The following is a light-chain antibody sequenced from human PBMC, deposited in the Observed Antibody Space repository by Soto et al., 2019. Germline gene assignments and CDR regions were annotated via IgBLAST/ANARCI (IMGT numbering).Light chain of an antibody. CDR1: SSDVGRDQL. CDR3: CSYAGVSTLA. J-gene: IGLJ2*01. CDR2: EDS. Sequence: QSALPQPASVSGSPGQSIPISCTGTSSDVGRDQLVSWYQQHSGKAPKLIIYEDSERPSGVSNRFSGSKSGNTASLTISGLQAEDEDDYYCCSYAGVSTLAFGGGTKLTVL. V-gene: IGLV2-23*01.